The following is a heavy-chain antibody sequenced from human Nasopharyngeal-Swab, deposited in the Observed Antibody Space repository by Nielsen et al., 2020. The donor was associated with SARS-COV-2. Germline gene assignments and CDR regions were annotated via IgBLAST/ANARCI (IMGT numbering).Heavy chain of an antibody. V-gene: IGHV3-23*01. Sequence: GESLKISCAASGFTVSSYAMSWVRQAPGKGLEWVSAISGSGGSTYYADSVKGRFTISRDNSKNTLYLQMNSLRAEDTAVYYCAKEVDYCSSTSCHETYFDYWGQGTLVTVSS. D-gene: IGHD2-2*01. CDR1: GFTVSSYA. J-gene: IGHJ4*02. CDR3: AKEVDYCSSTSCHETYFDY. CDR2: ISGSGGST.